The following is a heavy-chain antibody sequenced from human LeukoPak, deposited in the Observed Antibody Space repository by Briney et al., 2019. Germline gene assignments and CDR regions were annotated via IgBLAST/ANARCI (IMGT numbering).Heavy chain of an antibody. V-gene: IGHV3-48*02. D-gene: IGHD3-22*01. CDR3: ARDGRGYYDSSAYSLDY. J-gene: IGHJ4*02. CDR2: ISGGTSTI. Sequence: PGGSLRLSWAASGXTFSTHSVNWVRQAPGKGLEWVSYISGGTSTIFYADSVKGRFTISRDNAQRSLYLQMNSLRDEDTAVYYCARDGRGYYDSSAYSLDYWGQGTLVTVSS. CDR1: GXTFSTHS.